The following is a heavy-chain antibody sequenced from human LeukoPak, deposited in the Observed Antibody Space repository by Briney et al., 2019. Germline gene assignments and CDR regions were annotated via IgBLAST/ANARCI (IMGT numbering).Heavy chain of an antibody. Sequence: ASVKVSCKASGYTFTSYYMHWVRQAPGQGLEWMGIINPSGGSTSYAQKFQGRVTMTRDTSTSTVYMERSSLRSGDTAVYYCAREAGSGSYHPPLGYWGQGTLVTVSS. CDR2: INPSGGST. CDR3: AREAGSGSYHPPLGY. CDR1: GYTFTSYY. D-gene: IGHD1-26*01. V-gene: IGHV1-46*01. J-gene: IGHJ4*02.